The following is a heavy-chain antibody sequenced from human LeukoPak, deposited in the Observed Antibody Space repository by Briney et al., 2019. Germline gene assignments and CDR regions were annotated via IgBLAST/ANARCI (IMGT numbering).Heavy chain of an antibody. CDR2: INGGGYST. CDR1: GFTFDDYA. Sequence: GGSLRLSCAASGFTFDDYAMHWVRQAPGKGLEWVSLINGGGYSTYYADSVKGRFTISRDNSKNFLYLQMNSLRTEDTAFYYCARDAQGFSYGSGFDVWGQGTMVTVSS. J-gene: IGHJ3*01. CDR3: ARDAQGFSYGSGFDV. V-gene: IGHV3-43*02. D-gene: IGHD5-18*01.